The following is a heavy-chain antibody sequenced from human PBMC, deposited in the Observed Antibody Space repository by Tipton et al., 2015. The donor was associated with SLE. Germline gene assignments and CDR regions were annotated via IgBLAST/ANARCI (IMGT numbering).Heavy chain of an antibody. CDR1: GFTFSSYA. J-gene: IGHJ4*02. CDR2: ISGSGGST. CDR3: ARECSGTGCLDY. D-gene: IGHD2-8*02. Sequence: SLRLSCAASGFTFSSYAMSWVRQAPGKGLEWVSAISGSGGSTYYADSVKGRFTISRDNSKNTLYLQMNSLRAEDTAVYYCARECSGTGCLDYWGQGTLVTVSS. V-gene: IGHV3-23*01.